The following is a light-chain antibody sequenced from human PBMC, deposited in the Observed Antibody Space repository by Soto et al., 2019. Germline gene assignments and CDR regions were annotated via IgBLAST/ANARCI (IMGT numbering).Light chain of an antibody. V-gene: IGKV1-39*01. CDR2: ATD. CDR3: QQYGSSPL. J-gene: IGKJ4*01. CDR1: QTITNY. Sequence: DIQMTQSPSSLSASVGDRVTIPCRASQTITNYLNWYQQQSGKAPKLLIYATDTLQSGVPSRFSGSGSGTDFTLTISRLEPEDFAVYYCQQYGSSPLFGGGTKVDI.